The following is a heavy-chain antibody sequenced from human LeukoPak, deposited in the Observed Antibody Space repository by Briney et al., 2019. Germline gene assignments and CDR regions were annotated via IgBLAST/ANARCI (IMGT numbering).Heavy chain of an antibody. CDR1: GGSISTYY. Sequence: PSETLSLTCTVSGGSISTYYWNWIRQPPGKGLEWIGYIYYSGSTNCNPSLKSRVTISVDTSKNQFSLNLTSVTAADTAVYYCARSYGDYTNFDYWGQGSLVTVSS. D-gene: IGHD4-17*01. V-gene: IGHV4-59*01. CDR2: IYYSGST. CDR3: ARSYGDYTNFDY. J-gene: IGHJ4*02.